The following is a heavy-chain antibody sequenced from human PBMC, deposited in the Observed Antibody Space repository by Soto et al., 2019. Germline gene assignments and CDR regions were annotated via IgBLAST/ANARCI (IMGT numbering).Heavy chain of an antibody. D-gene: IGHD6-19*01. V-gene: IGHV3-23*01. CDR3: AKAIAVAGTGYYYGMDV. CDR2: IIGSGGST. CDR1: GFTFSSYA. J-gene: IGHJ6*02. Sequence: EVQLLESGGGLVQPGGSLRLSCAASGFTFSSYAMSWVRQAPGKGLEWVSAIIGSGGSTYYADSVKGRFTISRDNSKNTLYLQMNSLRAEDTAVYYCAKAIAVAGTGYYYGMDVWGQGTTVTVSS.